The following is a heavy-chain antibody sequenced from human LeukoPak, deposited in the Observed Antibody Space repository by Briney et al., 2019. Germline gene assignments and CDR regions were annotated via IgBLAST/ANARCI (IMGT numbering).Heavy chain of an antibody. J-gene: IGHJ4*02. CDR3: ATDMVGYCSSNGCYSEAY. Sequence: ASVKVSCKASGGTFSSYAISWVRQAPGQGLEWMGGIIPIFGTANYAQKFQGRVTITADESTSTAYMELSSLRSDDTAVYYCATDMVGYCSSNGCYSEAYWGQGTLVTVSS. CDR1: GGTFSSYA. CDR2: IIPIFGTA. V-gene: IGHV1-69*01. D-gene: IGHD2-15*01.